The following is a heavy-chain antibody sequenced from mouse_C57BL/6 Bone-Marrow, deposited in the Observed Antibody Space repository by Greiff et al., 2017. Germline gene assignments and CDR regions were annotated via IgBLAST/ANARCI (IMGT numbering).Heavy chain of an antibody. Sequence: VQLKESGAELVRPGASVKLSCTASGFNIKDDYMHWVKQRPEQGLEWIGWIDPENGDTEYASKFQGKATITADTSSNTAYLQLSSLTSEDTAVYYCTTALLRYAYWGQGTTLTVSS. CDR1: GFNIKDDY. CDR3: TTALLRYAY. D-gene: IGHD1-1*01. CDR2: IDPENGDT. J-gene: IGHJ2*01. V-gene: IGHV14-4*01.